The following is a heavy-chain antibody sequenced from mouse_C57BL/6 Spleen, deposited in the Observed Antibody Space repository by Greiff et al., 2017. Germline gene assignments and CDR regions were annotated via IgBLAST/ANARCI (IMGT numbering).Heavy chain of an antibody. Sequence: QVQLQQPGAELVRPGSSVKLSCKASGYTFTSYWMDWVKQRPGQGLEWIGNIYPSDSENHYNQKFKDKATLTVDKSSSTAYMQLSSLTSEDSAVYYCARWVRPGWYFDVWGTGTTGTVSS. V-gene: IGHV1-61*01. D-gene: IGHD1-2*01. CDR1: GYTFTSYW. J-gene: IGHJ1*03. CDR3: ARWVRPGWYFDV. CDR2: IYPSDSEN.